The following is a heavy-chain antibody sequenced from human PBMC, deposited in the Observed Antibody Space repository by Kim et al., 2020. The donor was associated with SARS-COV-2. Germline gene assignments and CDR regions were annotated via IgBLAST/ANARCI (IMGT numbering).Heavy chain of an antibody. CDR1: GGSISSGGYY. D-gene: IGHD6-13*01. CDR3: ARERVAAAQRGAFDI. CDR2: IYYSGST. V-gene: IGHV4-31*03. Sequence: SETLSLTCTVSGGSISSGGYYWSWIRQHPGKGLEWIGYIYYSGSTYYNPSLKSRVTISVDTSKNQFSLKLSSVTAADTAVYYCARERVAAAQRGAFDIWGQGTMVTVSS. J-gene: IGHJ3*02.